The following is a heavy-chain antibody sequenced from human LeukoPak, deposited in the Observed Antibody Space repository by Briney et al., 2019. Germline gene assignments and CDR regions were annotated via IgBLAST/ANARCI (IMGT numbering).Heavy chain of an antibody. D-gene: IGHD3-22*01. CDR3: AKARVITSFDY. Sequence: GGSLRLSCAASGFTFSHYIMTWVRQAPGKGLEWVSSISGSGPSTYFADSVKGRFTISRDNSKNTLFLQMSSMTAEDTALYYCAKARVITSFDYWGQGTLVTVSS. V-gene: IGHV3-23*01. CDR2: ISGSGPST. CDR1: GFTFSHYI. J-gene: IGHJ4*02.